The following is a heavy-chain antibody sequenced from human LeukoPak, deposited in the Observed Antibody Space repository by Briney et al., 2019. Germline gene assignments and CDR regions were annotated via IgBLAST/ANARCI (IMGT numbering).Heavy chain of an antibody. CDR3: AKGMVVVVAAIDY. D-gene: IGHD2-15*01. CDR2: SSVSGGST. V-gene: IGHV3-23*01. J-gene: IGHJ4*02. Sequence: GGSLSLSCAASGFTFSSCAMSWVRQAPGKGLEGDSASSVSGGSTYYADSVNGRFTISRDNSKNTLYLQMNSLRADGTAVYYCAKGMVVVVAAIDYWGQGTLVTVSS. CDR1: GFTFSSCA.